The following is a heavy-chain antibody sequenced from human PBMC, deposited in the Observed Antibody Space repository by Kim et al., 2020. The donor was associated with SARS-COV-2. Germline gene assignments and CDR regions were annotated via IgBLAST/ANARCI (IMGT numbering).Heavy chain of an antibody. CDR2: IKQDGSEK. J-gene: IGHJ4*02. D-gene: IGHD6-13*01. V-gene: IGHV3-7*03. Sequence: GGSLRLSCAASGFTFSSYWMNWVRQAPGKGLEWVANIKQDGSEKYYVDPVKGRFTISRDNAKNSLYLQMNSLRAEDTAVYYCARPPIAAAGRNSGLDYWGQGTLVTVSS. CDR1: GFTFSSYW. CDR3: ARPPIAAAGRNSGLDY.